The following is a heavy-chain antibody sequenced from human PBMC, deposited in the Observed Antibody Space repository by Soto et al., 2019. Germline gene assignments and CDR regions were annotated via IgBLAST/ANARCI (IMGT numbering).Heavy chain of an antibody. J-gene: IGHJ5*02. CDR2: IYYSGST. CDR3: ARDQRSWYNWFDP. CDR1: GGSISSGGYY. V-gene: IGHV4-31*03. Sequence: QVQLQESGPGLVKPSQTLSLTCTVSGGSISSGGYYWSWIRQHPGKGLEWIGYIYYSGSTYYNPSLKSRVTLSVNTSKNQFSPKLSSVTAADTAVYYCARDQRSWYNWFDPWGQGTLVTVSS. D-gene: IGHD6-13*01.